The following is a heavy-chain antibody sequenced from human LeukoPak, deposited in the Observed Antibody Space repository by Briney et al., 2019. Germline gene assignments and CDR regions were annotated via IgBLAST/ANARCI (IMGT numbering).Heavy chain of an antibody. CDR3: ATYTHWVAGDV. V-gene: IGHV3-7*01. Sequence: PGGSLRLPCAASGFTFSSYVMSWVRQAPGGGLEWVANMNQEGSEKDYVDSVKGRFTISRDNARNSLYLQMSSLRAEDTAVYYCATYTHWVAGDVWGQGTTVTVSS. D-gene: IGHD3-16*01. CDR2: MNQEGSEK. CDR1: GFTFSSYV. J-gene: IGHJ6*02.